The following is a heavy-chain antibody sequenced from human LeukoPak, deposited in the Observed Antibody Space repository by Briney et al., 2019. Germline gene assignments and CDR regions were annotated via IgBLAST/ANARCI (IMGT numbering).Heavy chain of an antibody. D-gene: IGHD3-10*02. CDR3: AELGITMIGGV. V-gene: IGHV3-48*03. CDR1: GFTFSSYA. CDR2: ISSSGSTI. Sequence: GGSLRLSCATSGFTFSSYAMSWVRQAPGKWLEWVSYISSSGSTIYYANSVKGRFTISRDNAKNSLYLQMNSLRAEDTAVYYCAELGITMIGGVWGKGTTVTISS. J-gene: IGHJ6*04.